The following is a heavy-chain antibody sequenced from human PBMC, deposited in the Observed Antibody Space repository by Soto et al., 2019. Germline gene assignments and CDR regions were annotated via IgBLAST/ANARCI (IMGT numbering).Heavy chain of an antibody. D-gene: IGHD4-17*01. CDR1: GFTFSDYY. Sequence: QVQLVESGGGLVTPGGSLRLSCAASGFTFSDYYMSWIRQAPGKGLEWVSYIYNGGSTIYYADSVKGRFTISRDNAKNSLYLRMNNLRAEDTAVYYCARAYGDHGRYYFDFWGQGTLVTVSS. V-gene: IGHV3-11*01. CDR3: ARAYGDHGRYYFDF. CDR2: IYNGGSTI. J-gene: IGHJ4*02.